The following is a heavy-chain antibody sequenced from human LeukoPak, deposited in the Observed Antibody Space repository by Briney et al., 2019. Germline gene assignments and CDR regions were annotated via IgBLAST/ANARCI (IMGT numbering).Heavy chain of an antibody. Sequence: SSVKVSCKASGGTFSSYAISWVRQAPGQGLGWMGRIIPIFGTANYAQKFQGRVTITTDESTSTAYMELSSLRSEDTAVYYCARDQGFGGWRYYYYMDVWGKGTTVTVSS. CDR2: IIPIFGTA. J-gene: IGHJ6*03. D-gene: IGHD3-16*01. CDR3: ARDQGFGGWRYYYYMDV. V-gene: IGHV1-69*05. CDR1: GGTFSSYA.